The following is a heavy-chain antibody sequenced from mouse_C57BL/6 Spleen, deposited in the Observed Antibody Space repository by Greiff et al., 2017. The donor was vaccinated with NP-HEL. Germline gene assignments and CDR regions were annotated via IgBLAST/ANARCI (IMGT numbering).Heavy chain of an antibody. CDR3: ARQRDYYGSSYVWCAY. D-gene: IGHD1-1*01. CDR2: ISSGGSYT. J-gene: IGHJ3*01. Sequence: EVMLVESGGDLVKPGGSLKLSCAASGFTFSSYGMSWVRQTPDKRLEWVATISSGGSYTYYPDSVKGRFTISRDNAKNTLYLQMSSLKSEDTAMYYCARQRDYYGSSYVWCAYWGQGTLVTVSA. CDR1: GFTFSSYG. V-gene: IGHV5-6*01.